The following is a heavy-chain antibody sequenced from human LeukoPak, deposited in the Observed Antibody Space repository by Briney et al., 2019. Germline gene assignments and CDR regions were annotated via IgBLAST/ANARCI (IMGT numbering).Heavy chain of an antibody. D-gene: IGHD6-13*01. CDR2: IIPIFGTA. Sequence: GASVKVSCKASGGTFSSYAISWVRQAPGQGLEWMGGIIPIFGTASYAQKFQGRVTMTRDTSTSTVYMELSSLRSEDTAVYYCARDALGSSSWSGWFDPWGQGTLVTVSS. J-gene: IGHJ5*02. CDR1: GGTFSSYA. CDR3: ARDALGSSSWSGWFDP. V-gene: IGHV1-69*05.